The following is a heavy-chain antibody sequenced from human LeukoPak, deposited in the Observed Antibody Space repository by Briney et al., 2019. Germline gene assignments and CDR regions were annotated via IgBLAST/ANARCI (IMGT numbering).Heavy chain of an antibody. J-gene: IGHJ4*02. Sequence: PGGSLRLSCAASGFTFSSYEMNWVRQAPGKGLEWVSYISSSGSTIYYADSVKGRFTISRDNAKNSLYLQMNSLGAEDTAVYYCARDPQHYDILTGYYPPYFDYWGQGTLVTVSS. CDR3: ARDPQHYDILTGYYPPYFDY. V-gene: IGHV3-48*03. CDR2: ISSSGSTI. CDR1: GFTFSSYE. D-gene: IGHD3-9*01.